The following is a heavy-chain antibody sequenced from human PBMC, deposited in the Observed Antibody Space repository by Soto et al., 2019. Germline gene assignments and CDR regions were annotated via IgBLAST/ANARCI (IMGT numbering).Heavy chain of an antibody. D-gene: IGHD3-3*01. Sequence: EVQLLESGGGLAQPGGSLRLSCEVSGFTFRKYVMNWVRQAPGKGLEWVSSLSSNGGSTYYADAERGRFTVSRDNSKNILFLQMNSLRADDTAIYYCANDQGFLEWIPQGGLDVWGPGTTVAVSS. J-gene: IGHJ6*02. CDR1: GFTFRKYV. V-gene: IGHV3-23*01. CDR3: ANDQGFLEWIPQGGLDV. CDR2: LSSNGGST.